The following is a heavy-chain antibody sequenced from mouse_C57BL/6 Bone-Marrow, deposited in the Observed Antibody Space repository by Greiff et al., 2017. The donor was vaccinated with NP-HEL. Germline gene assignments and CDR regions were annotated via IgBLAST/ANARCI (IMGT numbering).Heavy chain of an antibody. Sequence: QVHVKQSGAELVRPGASVTLSCKASGYTFTDYEMHWVKQTPVHGLEWIGAIDPETGGTAYNQKFKGKAILTADKSSSTAYMELRSLTSEDSAVYYCTVYYGCWDYWGQGTSVTVSS. J-gene: IGHJ4*01. CDR3: TVYYGCWDY. CDR2: IDPETGGT. V-gene: IGHV1-15*01. CDR1: GYTFTDYE. D-gene: IGHD2-2*01.